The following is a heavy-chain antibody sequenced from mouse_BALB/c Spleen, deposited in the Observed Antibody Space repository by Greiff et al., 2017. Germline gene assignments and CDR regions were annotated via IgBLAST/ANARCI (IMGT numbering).Heavy chain of an antibody. Sequence: EVMLVESGGGLVKPGGSLKLSCAASGFTFSSYAMSWVRQSPEKRLEWVAEISSGGSYTYYPDTVTGRFTISRDNAKNTLYLEMSSLRSEDTAMYYCARATVGYFDVWGAGTTVTVSS. CDR1: GFTFSSYA. J-gene: IGHJ1*01. CDR2: ISSGGSYT. V-gene: IGHV5-9-4*01. CDR3: ARATVGYFDV. D-gene: IGHD1-1*01.